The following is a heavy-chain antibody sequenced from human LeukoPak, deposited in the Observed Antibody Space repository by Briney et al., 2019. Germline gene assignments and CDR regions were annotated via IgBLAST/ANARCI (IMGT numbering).Heavy chain of an antibody. J-gene: IGHJ4*02. CDR2: INHSGST. CDR1: GGSFSGYY. CDR3: ARGSAGDY. D-gene: IGHD3-10*01. V-gene: IGHV4-34*01. Sequence: SETLSLACAVYGGSFSGYYWSWIRQPPGKGLEWIGEINHSGSTNNNPSLKSRVTISVDTSKNQFSLKLSSVTAADAAVYYCARGSAGDYWGQGTLVTVS.